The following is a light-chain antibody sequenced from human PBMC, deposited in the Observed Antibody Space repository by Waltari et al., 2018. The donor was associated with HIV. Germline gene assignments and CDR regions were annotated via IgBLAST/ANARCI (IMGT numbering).Light chain of an antibody. Sequence: IVMTQFPLSLPVNPGEPASISCMSNQSLLHSNEYNYLYWFLQKPGQSPRLLIYLGATRASGVPDRFSAAGSGTNFTLQITRVEADDVGFYYCMQGLQTPFTLGPGTKVDI. CDR1: QSLLHSNEYNY. CDR2: LGA. V-gene: IGKV2-28*01. J-gene: IGKJ3*01. CDR3: MQGLQTPFT.